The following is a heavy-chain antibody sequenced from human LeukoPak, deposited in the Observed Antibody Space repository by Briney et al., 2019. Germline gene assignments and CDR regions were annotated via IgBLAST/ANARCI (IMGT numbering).Heavy chain of an antibody. Sequence: KSGPTLVNPTQTLTLTCTFSGFSLSTSGMCVSWIRQPPGKALEWLARIDWDDDKYYSTSLKTRLTISKDTSKNQVVITMTKMGPVDTATYYFAPTHKAGDRTLYYFDYWGQGTLVTVSS. D-gene: IGHD7-27*01. V-gene: IGHV2-70*11. J-gene: IGHJ4*02. CDR2: IDWDDDK. CDR1: GFSLSTSGMC. CDR3: APTHKAGDRTLYYFDY.